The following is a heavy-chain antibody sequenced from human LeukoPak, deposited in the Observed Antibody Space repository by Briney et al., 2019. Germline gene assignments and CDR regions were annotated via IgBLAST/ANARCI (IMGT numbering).Heavy chain of an antibody. V-gene: IGHV3-23*01. D-gene: IGHD3-22*01. CDR1: GYTFSNYA. Sequence: GGSLRLSCVASGYTFSNYAMSWVRQAPGKGLEWVSSIGSGGGSTYYTDSVKGRFTISRDNSKNTLYLQMNSLRAEDTAIYYCASADGSGYRYYWGQGTLVTVSS. J-gene: IGHJ4*02. CDR3: ASADGSGYRYY. CDR2: IGSGGGST.